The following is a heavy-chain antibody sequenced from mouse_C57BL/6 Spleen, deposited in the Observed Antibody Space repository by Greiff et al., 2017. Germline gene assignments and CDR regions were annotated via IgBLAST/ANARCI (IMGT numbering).Heavy chain of an antibody. D-gene: IGHD2-2*01. CDR1: GYTFTSYW. J-gene: IGHJ4*01. Sequence: QVQLQQPGAELVMPGASVKLSCKASGYTFTSYWMHWVKQRPGQGLEWIGEIDPSDSYTNYNQKFKGKSTLTVDKSSSTAYMQLSSLTSEDSAVYYCARRGSTMVTHYAMDYWGQGTSVTVSS. V-gene: IGHV1-69*01. CDR2: IDPSDSYT. CDR3: ARRGSTMVTHYAMDY.